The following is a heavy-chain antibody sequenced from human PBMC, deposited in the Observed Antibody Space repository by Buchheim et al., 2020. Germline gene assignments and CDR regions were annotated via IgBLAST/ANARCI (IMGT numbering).Heavy chain of an antibody. CDR2: IKQDGSEK. D-gene: IGHD3-3*01. J-gene: IGHJ4*02. V-gene: IGHV3-7*01. Sequence: EVQLVESGGGLVQPGGSLRLSCAASGFTFSSYWMSWVRQAPGKGLEWVANIKQDGSEKYYVDSVKGRFTISRDNAKNSLYLQMNSLRAEDTAVYYCARASDFTIFGVVIPIGFDYWGQGTL. CDR1: GFTFSSYW. CDR3: ARASDFTIFGVVIPIGFDY.